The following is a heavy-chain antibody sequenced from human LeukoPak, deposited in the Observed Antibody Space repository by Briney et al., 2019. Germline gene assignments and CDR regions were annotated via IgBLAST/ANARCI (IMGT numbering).Heavy chain of an antibody. V-gene: IGHV4-59*11. Sequence: SETLSLTCTVSGGSISSHYWSWIRQPPGKGLEWIGYIYYSGSTNYNPSLKSRVTISVDTSQNQFSLKLSSVTAADTAVYYCARVTGAATGIYYYYYYMDVWGKGTTVTVSS. D-gene: IGHD6-13*01. CDR3: ARVTGAATGIYYYYYYMDV. J-gene: IGHJ6*03. CDR1: GGSISSHY. CDR2: IYYSGST.